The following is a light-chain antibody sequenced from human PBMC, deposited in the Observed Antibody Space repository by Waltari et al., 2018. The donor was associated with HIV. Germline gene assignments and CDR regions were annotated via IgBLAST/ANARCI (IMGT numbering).Light chain of an antibody. J-gene: IGKJ4*01. CDR3: QQRRHGPLT. CDR1: QSVSDF. V-gene: IGKV3-11*01. CDR2: HAS. Sequence: ETVLTQSPARLSLSPGERAPLSCRANQSVSDFLAWYRQTPGQPPRLLIYHASTRATGTPARFSGSGSVTDFTLTISSLEPEDFAVYYCQQRRHGPLTFGGGTKVEMK.